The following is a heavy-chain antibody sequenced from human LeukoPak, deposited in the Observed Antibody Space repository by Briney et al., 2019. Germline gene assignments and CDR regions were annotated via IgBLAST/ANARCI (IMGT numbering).Heavy chain of an antibody. D-gene: IGHD3-22*01. CDR3: ARLGYYDSSGYYPDY. V-gene: IGHV4-59*08. Sequence: PSETLSLTCTVSGGSISSYYWSWIRQPPGKGLEWIGYIYYSGSTNYNPSLKSRVAISVDTSKNQFSLKLSSVTAADTAVYYCARLGYYDSSGYYPDYWGQGTLVTVSS. CDR2: IYYSGST. J-gene: IGHJ4*02. CDR1: GGSISSYY.